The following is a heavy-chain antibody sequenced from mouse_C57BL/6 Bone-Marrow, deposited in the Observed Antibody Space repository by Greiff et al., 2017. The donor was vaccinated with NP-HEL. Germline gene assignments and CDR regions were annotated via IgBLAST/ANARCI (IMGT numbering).Heavy chain of an antibody. Sequence: VQLQQPGAELVMPGASVKLSCKASGYTFTSYWMHWVKQRPGQGLEWIGEIDPSDSYTNYNQKFKGKSTLTVDKSSSTAYMQLSSLTSEDSAVYYCARWGNGWFAYWGQGTLVTVSA. CDR2: IDPSDSYT. CDR3: ARWGNGWFAY. J-gene: IGHJ3*01. V-gene: IGHV1-69*01. D-gene: IGHD2-1*01. CDR1: GYTFTSYW.